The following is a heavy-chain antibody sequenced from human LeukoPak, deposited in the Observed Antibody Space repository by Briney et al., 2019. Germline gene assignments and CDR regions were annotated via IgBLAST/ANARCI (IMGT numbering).Heavy chain of an antibody. CDR3: ARDLLAIVVVPAAQGY. CDR1: GFTFSSYG. Sequence: GGFLRLSCAASGFTFSSYGMHWVRQAPGKGPEWVSAVTGSGGDTFYEDSVKGRFTISRDNAKNSLYLQMNSLRAEDTAVYYCARDLLAIVVVPAAQGYWGQGTLVTVSS. J-gene: IGHJ4*02. V-gene: IGHV3-21*01. CDR2: VTGSGGDT. D-gene: IGHD2-2*01.